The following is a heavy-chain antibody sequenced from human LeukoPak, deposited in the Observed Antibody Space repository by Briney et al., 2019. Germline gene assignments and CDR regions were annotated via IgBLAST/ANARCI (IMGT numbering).Heavy chain of an antibody. CDR1: GFTFSTDN. CDR2: ITRSSTYI. V-gene: IGHV3-21*01. CDR3: ARDPYSGSYGGYYYYYMDV. Sequence: GGSLRLSCAASGFTFSTDNMNWVRQAQGKGPEWVSSITRSSTYIYYADSVKGRFTISRDNAKNSLYLQMNSLRDEDTAVYYCARDPYSGSYGGYYYYYMDVWGKGTTVTISS. D-gene: IGHD1-26*01. J-gene: IGHJ6*03.